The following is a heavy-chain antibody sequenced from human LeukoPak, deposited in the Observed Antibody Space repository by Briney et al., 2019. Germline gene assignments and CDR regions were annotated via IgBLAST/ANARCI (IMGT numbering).Heavy chain of an antibody. CDR3: ARGHSAIFGVVTSDY. Sequence: ASVKVSCKGSRYTFSSYGITWVRQAPGQGLEWMGWSSTHNGNTNYAQNLQGRVTMTTDTSTSTAYMELRSLRSADTAVYYCARGHSAIFGVVTSDYWGQGTLVTVSS. CDR2: SSTHNGNT. D-gene: IGHD3-3*01. J-gene: IGHJ4*02. CDR1: RYTFSSYG. V-gene: IGHV1-18*01.